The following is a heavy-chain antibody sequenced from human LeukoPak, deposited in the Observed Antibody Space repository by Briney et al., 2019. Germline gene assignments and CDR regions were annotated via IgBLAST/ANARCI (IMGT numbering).Heavy chain of an antibody. CDR1: GYTFTSYY. J-gene: IGHJ4*02. CDR2: INPNSGGT. V-gene: IGHV1-2*04. Sequence: GASVKVSCKASGYTFTSYYMHWVRQAPGQGLEWMGWINPNSGGTNYAQKFQGWVTMTRDTSISTAYMELSRLRSDDTAVYYCARGSIESGSYYYYFDYWGQGTLVTVSS. D-gene: IGHD1-26*01. CDR3: ARGSIESGSYYYYFDY.